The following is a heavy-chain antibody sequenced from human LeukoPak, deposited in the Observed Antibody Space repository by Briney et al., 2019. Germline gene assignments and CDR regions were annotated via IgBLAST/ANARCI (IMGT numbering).Heavy chain of an antibody. CDR2: ISSNGGST. Sequence: PGGSLRLSCSASGFTFSSYAMHWVRQAPGKGLEYVSAISSNGGSTYYANSVKGRFTISRDNSKNTLYLQMGSLRAEDTAVYYCARDGVGATSETFFDYWGQGTLVTVSS. V-gene: IGHV3-64*01. CDR3: ARDGVGATSETFFDY. CDR1: GFTFSSYA. J-gene: IGHJ4*02. D-gene: IGHD1-26*01.